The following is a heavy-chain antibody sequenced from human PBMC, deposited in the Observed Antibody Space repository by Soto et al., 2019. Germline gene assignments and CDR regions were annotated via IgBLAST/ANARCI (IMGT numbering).Heavy chain of an antibody. J-gene: IGHJ4*02. V-gene: IGHV2-5*02. CDR2: IYGDDAH. CDR3: VHSPAYCSGAGCDYFDY. Sequence: QITLKESGPTLVKPTQTLTLTCTFSGFSLTTKAVGVGWIRQPPGKALEWLSSIYGDDAHWYSPSLTSRLTITKDTSTNQVVLTMTNMDPVDTATDYCVHSPAYCSGAGCDYFDYWGLGTLVTVSS. CDR1: GFSLTTKAVG. D-gene: IGHD2-15*01.